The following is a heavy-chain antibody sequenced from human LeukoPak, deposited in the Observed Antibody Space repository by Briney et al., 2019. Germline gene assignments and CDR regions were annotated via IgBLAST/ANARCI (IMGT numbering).Heavy chain of an antibody. D-gene: IGHD4-11*01. Sequence: SVKVSCKASGYTFTSYGISWVRQAPGQGLEWMGGIIPIFGTANYAQKFQGRVTITADKSTSTAYMELSSLRSEDTAVYYCARSSTVTNPSTHYYYYYMDVWGKGTTVTVSS. J-gene: IGHJ6*03. CDR1: GYTFTSYG. CDR3: ARSSTVTNPSTHYYYYYMDV. V-gene: IGHV1-69*06. CDR2: IIPIFGTA.